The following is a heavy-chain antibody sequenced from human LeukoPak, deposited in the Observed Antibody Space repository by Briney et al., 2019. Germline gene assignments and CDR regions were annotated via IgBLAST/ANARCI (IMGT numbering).Heavy chain of an antibody. CDR2: MNDSGRS. CDR1: GGSFSGYD. D-gene: IGHD4-23*01. Sequence: SATLSLTCAVYGGSFSGYDWSWIRQPPGKGLEWIGEMNDSGRSNYNPSLKSRVTISVDTSKNQFSLKLSSVTAADTAVYYCARATTVVRGLFDPWGQGTLVTVSS. J-gene: IGHJ5*02. V-gene: IGHV4-34*01. CDR3: ARATTVVRGLFDP.